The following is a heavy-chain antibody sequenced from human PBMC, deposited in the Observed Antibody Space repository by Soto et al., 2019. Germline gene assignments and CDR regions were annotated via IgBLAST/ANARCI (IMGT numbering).Heavy chain of an antibody. V-gene: IGHV5-51*01. J-gene: IGHJ6*02. Sequence: GESLKISCKGLGYTFTNHWIGWVRQMPGKGLEWMGMIYPDDSDMRYSPSSQGQVIMSADKSISIAYLQWSSLKASDTAMYYCARRKDYSQSLYYYYGMDVWGQGTTVTVS. CDR3: ARRKDYSQSLYYYYGMDV. CDR1: GYTFTNHW. D-gene: IGHD4-4*01. CDR2: IYPDDSDM.